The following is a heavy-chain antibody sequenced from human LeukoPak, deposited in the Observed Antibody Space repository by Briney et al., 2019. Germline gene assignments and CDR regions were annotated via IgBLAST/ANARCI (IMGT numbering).Heavy chain of an antibody. CDR2: IYHSGRT. V-gene: IGHV4-38-2*02. CDR3: ARTLPRPNQRSFDY. CDR1: GYSICSVYY. D-gene: IGHD1-1*01. Sequence: PETLSLTSTVSGYSICSVYYWGWIRQPPGKGLEWIGSIYHSGRTFYNPSLKSRVTISVDTSKNQFSLKLTSVTAADTAVYYCARTLPRPNQRSFDYWGQGTLVTVSS. J-gene: IGHJ4*02.